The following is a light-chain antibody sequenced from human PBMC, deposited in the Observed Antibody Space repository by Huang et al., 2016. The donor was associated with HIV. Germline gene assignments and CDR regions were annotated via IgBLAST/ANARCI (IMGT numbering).Light chain of an antibody. CDR2: GAS. CDR1: QSVSSN. Sequence: EIVMTQSPATLSVSPGERATLSCRASQSVSSNVAWYQQKPGQAPRLLIYGASTRATGIPARFSGSGSGTEFILTISSLQSEDFAVYYCQQWVGDFTFGPGTKVDIK. J-gene: IGKJ3*01. CDR3: QQWVGDFT. V-gene: IGKV3-15*01.